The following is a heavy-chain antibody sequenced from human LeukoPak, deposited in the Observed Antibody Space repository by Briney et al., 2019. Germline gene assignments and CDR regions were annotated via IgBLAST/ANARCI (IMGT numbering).Heavy chain of an antibody. Sequence: SETLSLTCSVSGGSIGIGGCYWSWIRQHPGKGLELVGYIYYTGSTYYNTSLESRTTISIDTSKNQFFLRLGSVTAADTAVYYCASGAAAVDYWGQGTLVTVSS. CDR3: ASGAAAVDY. D-gene: IGHD6-13*01. V-gene: IGHV4-31*03. J-gene: IGHJ4*02. CDR1: GGSIGIGGCY. CDR2: IYYTGST.